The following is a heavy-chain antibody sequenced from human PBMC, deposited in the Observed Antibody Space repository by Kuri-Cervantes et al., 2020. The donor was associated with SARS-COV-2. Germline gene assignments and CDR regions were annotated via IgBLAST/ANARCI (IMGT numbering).Heavy chain of an antibody. J-gene: IGHJ6*03. CDR3: ARGVFITNPPSYYYYMDV. D-gene: IGHD3-3*01. CDR1: GYSISSGYY. V-gene: IGHV4-38-2*01. CDR2: IYHSGST. Sequence: SETLSLTCAVSGYSISSGYYWGWIRQPPGKGLEWIGSIYHSGSTYYNPSLKSRVTISVDTSKNQFSLKLSSVTAADTAVYYCARGVFITNPPSYYYYMDVWGKGTTVTVSS.